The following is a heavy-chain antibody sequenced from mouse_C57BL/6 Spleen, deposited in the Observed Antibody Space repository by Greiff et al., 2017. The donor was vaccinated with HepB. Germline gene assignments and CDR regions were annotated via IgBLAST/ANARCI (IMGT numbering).Heavy chain of an antibody. V-gene: IGHV1-55*01. Sequence: QVQLQQPGAELVKPGASVKMSCKASGYTFTSYWITWVKQRPGQGLEWIGDIYPGSGSTNYNEKFKSKATLTVDTSSSTAYMQLSSLTSEDSAVYYCARARGYYGSSDYYAMDYWGQGTSVTDSS. CDR3: ARARGYYGSSDYYAMDY. J-gene: IGHJ4*01. CDR2: IYPGSGST. D-gene: IGHD1-1*01. CDR1: GYTFTSYW.